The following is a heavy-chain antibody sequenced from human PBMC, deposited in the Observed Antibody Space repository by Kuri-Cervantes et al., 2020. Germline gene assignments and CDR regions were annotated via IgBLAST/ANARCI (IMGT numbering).Heavy chain of an antibody. CDR3: ARDGRCSGGSCYSP. V-gene: IGHV4-34*01. D-gene: IGHD2-15*01. Sequence: GSLRLSCAVYGGSFSGYYWSWIRQPPGKGLEWIGEINHSGSTNYNPSLKSRVTMSVDTSKNQFSLKLSSVTAADTAVYYCARDGRCSGGSCYSPWGQGTLVTVSS. CDR1: GGSFSGYY. J-gene: IGHJ5*02. CDR2: INHSGST.